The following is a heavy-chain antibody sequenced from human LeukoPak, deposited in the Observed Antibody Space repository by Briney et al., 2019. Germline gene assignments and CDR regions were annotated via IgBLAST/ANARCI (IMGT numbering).Heavy chain of an antibody. Sequence: ASVKVSCKASGYTFTSYGISWVRQAPGQGLEWMGWISAYNGNTNYAQKLQGRVTMTTDTSTSTAYMELRSLRSDDTAVYYCASADQYSSGWEGGAYWGQGTLVTVSS. CDR2: ISAYNGNT. J-gene: IGHJ4*02. V-gene: IGHV1-18*01. CDR3: ASADQYSSGWEGGAY. CDR1: GYTFTSYG. D-gene: IGHD6-19*01.